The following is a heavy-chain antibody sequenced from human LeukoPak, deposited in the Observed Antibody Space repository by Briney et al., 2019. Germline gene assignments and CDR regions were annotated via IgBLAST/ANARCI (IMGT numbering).Heavy chain of an antibody. CDR3: ARSRIAAAGTRPTDAFDI. CDR2: IYTSGST. V-gene: IGHV4-4*07. CDR1: GGSISSYY. J-gene: IGHJ3*02. Sequence: SETLSLTCTVSGGSISSYYWSWIRQPAGKGLECIGRIYTSGSTNYNPSLKSRVTMSVDTSKNQFSLKLSSVTAADTAVYYCARSRIAAAGTRPTDAFDIWGQGTMVTVSS. D-gene: IGHD6-13*01.